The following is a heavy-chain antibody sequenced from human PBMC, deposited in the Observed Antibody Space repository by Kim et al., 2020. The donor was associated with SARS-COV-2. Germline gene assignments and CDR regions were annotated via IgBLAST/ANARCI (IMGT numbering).Heavy chain of an antibody. CDR2: ISSSSSYI. CDR1: GFTFSSYS. CDR3: ARVQSYYYDSSGYYDY. D-gene: IGHD3-22*01. J-gene: IGHJ4*02. V-gene: IGHV3-21*01. Sequence: GGSLRLSCAASGFTFSSYSMNWVRQAPGKGLEWVSSISSSSSYIYYADSVKGRFTISRDNAKNSLYLQMNSLRAEDTAVYYCARVQSYYYDSSGYYDYWGQGTLVTVSA.